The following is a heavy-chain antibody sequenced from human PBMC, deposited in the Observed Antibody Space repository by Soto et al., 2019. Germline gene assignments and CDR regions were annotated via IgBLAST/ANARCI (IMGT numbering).Heavy chain of an antibody. D-gene: IGHD3-3*01. Sequence: PGGSLRLSCAASGFTFSSYSMNWVRQAPGKGLEWVSSISSSTMYIYYADSVKGRFTISRDNARNSLYLQMNSLRAEDTVVYYCARDRQPLSGYYHLTCGMDVWGQGTTVTVSS. V-gene: IGHV3-21*01. CDR2: ISSSTMYI. CDR1: GFTFSSYS. J-gene: IGHJ6*02. CDR3: ARDRQPLSGYYHLTCGMDV.